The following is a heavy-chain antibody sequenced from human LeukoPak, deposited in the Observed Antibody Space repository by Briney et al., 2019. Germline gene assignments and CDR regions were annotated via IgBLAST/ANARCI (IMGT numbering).Heavy chain of an antibody. J-gene: IGHJ6*04. V-gene: IGHV3-21*01. CDR1: GFTFSRYS. Sequence: GGSLRLSCAASGFTFSRYSMSCVRQAPGKGLEWVSSISSSSSYIYYADPVRGRFTFSKATAKNSSYLSMTSLRADDTAVYYCARASLYIRSWYCVDVWGKGTTVTVSS. CDR2: ISSSSSYI. CDR3: ARASLYIRSWYCVDV. D-gene: IGHD6-13*01.